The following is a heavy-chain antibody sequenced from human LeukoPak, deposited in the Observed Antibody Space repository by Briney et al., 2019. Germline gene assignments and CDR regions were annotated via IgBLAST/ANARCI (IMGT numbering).Heavy chain of an antibody. Sequence: GSPRLSCAASGFTFSSHAMSWVRQAPGKGPRGVSGISGDGVKTFYADSVKGRFTISRDNSKNTLYLQMNSLRAEDTAVYYCAKDRQRYYDSSVSFDYWGQGTLVTVSS. CDR1: GFTFSSHA. J-gene: IGHJ4*02. CDR3: AKDRQRYYDSSVSFDY. CDR2: ISGDGVKT. D-gene: IGHD3-22*01. V-gene: IGHV3-23*01.